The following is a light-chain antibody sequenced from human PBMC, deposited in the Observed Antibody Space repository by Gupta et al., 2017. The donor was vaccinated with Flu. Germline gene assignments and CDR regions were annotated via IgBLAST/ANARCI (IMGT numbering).Light chain of an antibody. Sequence: CTLRSDINIDTYRIYWYQQKPGSPPHFLLRYKLDAANQQGSGVPGRFSGFKDASANVGILLISGLQSDDESYYYCMIWHDSAGVFGGGTKLTVL. CDR2: YKLDAAN. CDR3: MIWHDSAGV. J-gene: IGLJ3*02. CDR1: SDINIDTYR. V-gene: IGLV5-45*02.